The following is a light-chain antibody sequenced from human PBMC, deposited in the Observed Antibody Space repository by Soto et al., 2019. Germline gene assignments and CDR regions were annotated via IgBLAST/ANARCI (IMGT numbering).Light chain of an antibody. J-gene: IGLJ2*01. CDR2: DVT. V-gene: IGLV2-14*01. CDR3: SSYTTYSTVV. Sequence: QSALTQPASVSGSPGQSITISCTGTSSDVGAYDYVSWYEQHPGKAPKLMLFDVTNRPSGVSHRFSGSKSGNTASLTISGLHAEYEADYYCSSYTTYSTVVFGGGTKLTV. CDR1: SSDVGAYDY.